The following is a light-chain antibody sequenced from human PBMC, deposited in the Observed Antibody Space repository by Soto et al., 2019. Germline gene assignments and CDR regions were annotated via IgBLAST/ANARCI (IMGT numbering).Light chain of an antibody. CDR2: DVT. V-gene: IGLV2-14*03. Sequence: QSVLTQPASVSGSLGQSITISCTGTSSDVGGYDSVSWYQQYPGKAPKLMIHDVTRRPSGVSNRFSGSKSGNTASLTISGLQAEDEADYYCSSYTISSSYVFGGGTKLTVL. J-gene: IGLJ1*01. CDR1: SSDVGGYDS. CDR3: SSYTISSSYV.